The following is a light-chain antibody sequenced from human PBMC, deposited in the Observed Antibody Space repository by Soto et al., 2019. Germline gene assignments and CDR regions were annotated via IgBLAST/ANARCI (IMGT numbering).Light chain of an antibody. Sequence: QSLLTQPASVSGARGQWITVSCTGSRNDVGNYNLVSWYQQSPGKAPKLLIYEDSKRPSGVSNRFSGSNPGDKASLTISGLQTEDEADYYCCSYTGGTTAYVFGTGTTVTV. CDR1: RNDVGNYNL. V-gene: IGLV2-23*01. CDR3: CSYTGGTTAYV. CDR2: EDS. J-gene: IGLJ1*01.